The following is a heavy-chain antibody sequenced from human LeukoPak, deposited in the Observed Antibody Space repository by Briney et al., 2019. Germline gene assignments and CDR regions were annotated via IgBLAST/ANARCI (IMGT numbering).Heavy chain of an antibody. V-gene: IGHV4-34*01. D-gene: IGHD3-3*01. CDR1: GGSFSGYY. CDR3: ARRLRSRIWSDFDP. J-gene: IGHJ5*02. Sequence: PSETLSLTCAVYGGSFSGYYWIWIRQPPGKGLEWIGEINHSGRTNSNTSLKRRVTISVDTSKTQFSLKLSSVTDADTAVYYCARRLRSRIWSDFDPWGKGTLVTVSS. CDR2: INHSGRT.